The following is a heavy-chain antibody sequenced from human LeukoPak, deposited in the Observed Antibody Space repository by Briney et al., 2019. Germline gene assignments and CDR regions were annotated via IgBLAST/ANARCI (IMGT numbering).Heavy chain of an antibody. CDR3: ARLRPRPYYYDSSGYDY. CDR2: INHSGST. D-gene: IGHD3-22*01. CDR1: GGSFSGYY. V-gene: IGHV4-34*01. Sequence: PETLSLTCAVYGGSFSGYYWSWIRQPPGKGLEWIGEINHSGSTNYNPSLKSRVTISVDTSKNQFSLKLSSVIAADTAVYYCARLRPRPYYYDSSGYDYWGQGTLVTVSS. J-gene: IGHJ4*02.